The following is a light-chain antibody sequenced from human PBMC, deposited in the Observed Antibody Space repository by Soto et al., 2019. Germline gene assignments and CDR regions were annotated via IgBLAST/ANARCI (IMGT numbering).Light chain of an antibody. CDR1: HSMDNW. CDR2: MAS. V-gene: IGKV1-5*03. J-gene: IGKJ1*01. CDR3: HQSNFYPWT. Sequence: DVQMTQSPYTLPASVGDRDTITCRASHSMDNWLAWYQQKPGRAPKLLIYMASTLQGGVPSRFSGSGSGTEFTLTIGSLQADDFATYFCHQSNFYPWTFGQGTKVEVK.